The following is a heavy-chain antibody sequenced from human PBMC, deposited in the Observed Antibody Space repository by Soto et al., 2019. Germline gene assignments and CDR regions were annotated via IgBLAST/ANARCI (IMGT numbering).Heavy chain of an antibody. V-gene: IGHV4-31*03. Sequence: SETLSLTCTVSGGSISSGGYYWSWIRQHPGKGLEWIGYIYYSGSTYYNPSLKSRVTISVDTSKNQFSLKLSSVTAADTAVYYCARTPYYDYVWGSYDDYWGQGTPVTVSS. J-gene: IGHJ4*02. D-gene: IGHD3-16*01. CDR1: GGSISSGGYY. CDR2: IYYSGST. CDR3: ARTPYYDYVWGSYDDY.